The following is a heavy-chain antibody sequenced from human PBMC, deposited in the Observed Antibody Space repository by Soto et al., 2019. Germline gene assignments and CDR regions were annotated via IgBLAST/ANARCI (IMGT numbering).Heavy chain of an antibody. J-gene: IGHJ6*03. CDR3: ARGNSYGSEYYYYYHMDV. CDR1: GYTFTGYY. Sequence: QVQLVQSGAEVKKPGASVKVSCKASGYTFTGYYMHWVRQAPGQGLEWMGWINPNSGGTNYAQKFQGWVTMTRDTSISTAYMELSRLRSDDTAVYYCARGNSYGSEYYYYYHMDVWGKGTTVTVSS. D-gene: IGHD5-18*01. V-gene: IGHV1-2*04. CDR2: INPNSGGT.